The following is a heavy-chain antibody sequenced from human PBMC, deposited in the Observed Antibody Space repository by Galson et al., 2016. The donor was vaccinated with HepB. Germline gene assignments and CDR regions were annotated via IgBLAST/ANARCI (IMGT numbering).Heavy chain of an antibody. V-gene: IGHV1-3*01. Sequence: SVKVSCRASGYTFSKYAIHWLRQAPGQSLEWMGWINAGNGDTRYSQKFQGIVTIIRDTSASTAYMELSSLTSEDTALYYCARGRLYNWFDPWGQGTLVTVSS. J-gene: IGHJ5*02. CDR2: INAGNGDT. CDR1: GYTFSKYA. CDR3: ARGRLYNWFDP. D-gene: IGHD1-14*01.